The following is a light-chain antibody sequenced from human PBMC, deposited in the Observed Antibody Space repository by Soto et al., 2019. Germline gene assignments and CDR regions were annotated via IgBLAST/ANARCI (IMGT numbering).Light chain of an antibody. CDR2: GAS. Sequence: DIPLTQSHITLSASVGDRVTITCRASQRIATWLAWYTTQPGSAPKLLIYGASTLQSGVPSRFSGSGSGTDFTLTISSLQPEEGATDDCQQANSFPLTFGGGTKVDIK. J-gene: IGKJ4*01. CDR1: QRIATW. V-gene: IGKV1-12*01. CDR3: QQANSFPLT.